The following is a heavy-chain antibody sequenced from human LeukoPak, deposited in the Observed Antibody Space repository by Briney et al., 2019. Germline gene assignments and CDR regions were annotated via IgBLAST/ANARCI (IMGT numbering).Heavy chain of an antibody. J-gene: IGHJ4*02. CDR1: GFTFSSYS. CDR3: ARGHTIINY. Sequence: PGKSLRLSCAASGFTFSSYSMNWVRQAPGKGLEWVSSINSSSSYIYYADSVKGRFTISRDNAKNSLYLQMNSLRAEDTAVYYCARGHTIINYWGQGTPVTVSS. CDR2: INSSSSYI. D-gene: IGHD5-24*01. V-gene: IGHV3-21*01.